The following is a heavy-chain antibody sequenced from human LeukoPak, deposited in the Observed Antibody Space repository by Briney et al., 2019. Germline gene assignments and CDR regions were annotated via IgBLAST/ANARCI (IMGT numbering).Heavy chain of an antibody. J-gene: IGHJ4*02. V-gene: IGHV3-23*01. CDR1: GFTFNNYA. Sequence: GGSLRLSCAASGFTFNNYAMNWVRQAPGKGLEWVSSISGSGETTYYADSVKGRFTISRDNSKNTLYLQMNSLRAEDTAVYFCVKDDFWSGYSDYWGQGTLVTVSS. CDR3: VKDDFWSGYSDY. CDR2: ISGSGETT. D-gene: IGHD3-3*01.